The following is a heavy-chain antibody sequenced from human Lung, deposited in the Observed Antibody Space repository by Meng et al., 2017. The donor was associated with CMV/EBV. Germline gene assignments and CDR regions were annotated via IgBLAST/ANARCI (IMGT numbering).Heavy chain of an antibody. CDR3: AREQGAMGGNYYYAMDV. CDR1: GFIFSNYW. D-gene: IGHD3-10*01. V-gene: IGHV3-7*01. J-gene: IGHJ6*02. Sequence: GESXKIXCAASGFIFSNYWMTWVRQAPGKGLEWVANIKEDGSEKSYVDSVKGRFTISRDNAKNSLSLEMNSLRAEDMAVYYCAREQGAMGGNYYYAMDVXGQGXTVTVSS. CDR2: IKEDGSEK.